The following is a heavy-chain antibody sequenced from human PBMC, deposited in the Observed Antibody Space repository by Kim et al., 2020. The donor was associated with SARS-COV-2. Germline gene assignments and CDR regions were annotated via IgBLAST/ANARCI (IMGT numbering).Heavy chain of an antibody. CDR2: IWYDGGNK. Sequence: GGSLRLSCAASGFTFSSYGMHWVRQAPGKGLEWVAVIWYDGGNKYYADSVKGRFTISRDNSKNTLYLQMNSLRAEDTAVYYCAKGGVEFTVTRAYFDYWGQGTLVTVSS. V-gene: IGHV3-33*06. CDR1: GFTFSSYG. D-gene: IGHD4-17*01. J-gene: IGHJ4*02. CDR3: AKGGVEFTVTRAYFDY.